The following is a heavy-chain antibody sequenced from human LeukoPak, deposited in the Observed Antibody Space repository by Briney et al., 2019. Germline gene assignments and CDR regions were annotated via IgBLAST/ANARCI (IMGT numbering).Heavy chain of an antibody. J-gene: IGHJ6*02. CDR2: ISGSGGST. CDR3: ARAKRGNYYYYGMDV. V-gene: IGHV3-23*01. Sequence: GGSLRLSCAASGFTFSSYAMSWVRQAPGKGLEWVSAISGSGGSTYYADSVKGRFTISRDNSKNTLYLQMNSLKTEDTAVYYCARAKRGNYYYYGMDVWGQGTMVTVSS. D-gene: IGHD3-10*01. CDR1: GFTFSSYA.